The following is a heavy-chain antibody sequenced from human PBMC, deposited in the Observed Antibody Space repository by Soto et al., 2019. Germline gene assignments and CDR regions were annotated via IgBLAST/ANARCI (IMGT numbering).Heavy chain of an antibody. J-gene: IGHJ5*02. Sequence: PSETLSLTCTVSGGSISSSSYYWGWIRQPPGKGLERIGSIYYSGSTYYNPSLKSRVTISVDTSKNQFSLKLSSVTAADTAVYYCARHQSHSSSYVDPWGQGTLVTVSS. V-gene: IGHV4-39*01. CDR3: ARHQSHSSSYVDP. D-gene: IGHD6-13*01. CDR1: GGSISSSSYY. CDR2: IYYSGST.